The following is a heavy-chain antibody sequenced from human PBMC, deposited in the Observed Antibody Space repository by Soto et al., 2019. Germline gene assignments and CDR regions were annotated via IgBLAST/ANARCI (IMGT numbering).Heavy chain of an antibody. CDR3: ARHGNTVTTGYYYGMDV. CDR1: GGYISSSSYY. Sequence: SETLSLTCTVSGGYISSSSYYWGWIRQPPGKGLEWIGTIYYSGSTYYNPSLKSRVTISVDTSKNQFSLKLSSVTATDTAVYYCARHGNTVTTGYYYGMDVWGQGTTVTVSS. J-gene: IGHJ6*02. CDR2: IYYSGST. V-gene: IGHV4-39*01. D-gene: IGHD4-17*01.